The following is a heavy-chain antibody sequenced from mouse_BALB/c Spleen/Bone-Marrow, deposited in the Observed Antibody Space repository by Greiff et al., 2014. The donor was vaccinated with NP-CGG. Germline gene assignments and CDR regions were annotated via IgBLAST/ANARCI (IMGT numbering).Heavy chain of an antibody. J-gene: IGHJ3*01. D-gene: IGHD3-2*02. CDR2: FYPGSGSI. CDR1: GYTFTEYI. V-gene: IGHV1-62-2*01. Sequence: QVQLKESGAELVKPGASVKLSCKSSGYTFTEYIIHWVKQRSGQGLEWIGRFYPGSGSIKYNEKFKDKATLTADKSSSAVYMELSRLTSEVSAVYFCARHEDRLRAWFAYWGQGTLVTVSA. CDR3: ARHEDRLRAWFAY.